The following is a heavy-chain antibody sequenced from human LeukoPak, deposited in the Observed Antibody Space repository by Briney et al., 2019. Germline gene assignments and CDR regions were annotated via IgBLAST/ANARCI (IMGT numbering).Heavy chain of an antibody. V-gene: IGHV3-64*01. J-gene: IGHJ6*03. CDR3: ARCLKGIAMVVGRYYYMDV. D-gene: IGHD3-22*01. CDR1: VFTFSSYA. Sequence: PGGSLRLSCAASVFTFSSYAMHWVRQAPGKGLEYVSAISSNGGSTYYANSVKGRFTISRDNSKNTLYLEMGSLRAEEMAVYYCARCLKGIAMVVGRYYYMDVWGKGTTVTVSS. CDR2: ISSNGGST.